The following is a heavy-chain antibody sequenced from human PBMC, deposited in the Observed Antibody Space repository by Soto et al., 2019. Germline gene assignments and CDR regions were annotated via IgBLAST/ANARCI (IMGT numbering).Heavy chain of an antibody. CDR2: IRSKAYGGTT. Sequence: PGGSLRLSCTASGFTFGDYAMSWVRQAPGKGLEWVGFIRSKAYGGTTEYAASVKGRFTISRDDSKSIAYLQMNSLKTEDTAVYYCTIPLWSGYYGRAGSVGAGWGQGTLVTVSS. V-gene: IGHV3-49*04. D-gene: IGHD3-3*01. J-gene: IGHJ4*02. CDR3: TIPLWSGYYGRAGSVGAG. CDR1: GFTFGDYA.